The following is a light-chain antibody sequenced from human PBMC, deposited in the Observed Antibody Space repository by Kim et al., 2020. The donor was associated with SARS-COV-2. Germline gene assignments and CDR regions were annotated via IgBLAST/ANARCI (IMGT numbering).Light chain of an antibody. CDR2: TAS. CDR3: QQTYITSLT. V-gene: IGKV1-39*01. CDR1: QSISSY. Sequence: DIQMTQSPSSLSASVGDRVTITCRASQSISSYLNWYQQKPGKAPKLLIYTASSLQSGVPSRFTGSGSETDFTLTISSLQPEDFATYYCQQTYITSLTFGQGTKVDIK. J-gene: IGKJ1*01.